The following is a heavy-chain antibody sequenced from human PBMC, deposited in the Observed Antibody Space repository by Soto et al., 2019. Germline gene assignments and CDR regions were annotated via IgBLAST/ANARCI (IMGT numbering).Heavy chain of an antibody. V-gene: IGHV3-73*01. D-gene: IGHD5-12*01. Sequence: GGSLRLSCAASGFSFIGSSMHWVRQASGEGLEWVGRMRSRANSYATTYAESVKGRFTISRDDSKNTAYLKMNSLKTEDTAVYYCTTSGYDKFVDYWGQGILVTVSS. CDR1: GFSFIGSS. J-gene: IGHJ4*02. CDR2: MRSRANSYAT. CDR3: TTSGYDKFVDY.